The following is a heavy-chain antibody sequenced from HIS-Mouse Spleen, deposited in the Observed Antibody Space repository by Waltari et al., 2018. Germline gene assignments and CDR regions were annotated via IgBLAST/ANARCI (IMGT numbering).Heavy chain of an antibody. CDR2: TYYSGRT. CDR3: ASEREGYGMDV. Sequence: QVQLQESGPGLVKPSQTLSLTCTVSGGSISSGGYYWSWIRQHPGKGLEWIGYTYYSGRTYYNPSLKRRVTISVDTSKNQFSLKLSSVTAADTAVYYCASEREGYGMDVWGQGTTVTVSS. V-gene: IGHV4-31*03. CDR1: GGSISSGGYY. J-gene: IGHJ6*02. D-gene: IGHD1-26*01.